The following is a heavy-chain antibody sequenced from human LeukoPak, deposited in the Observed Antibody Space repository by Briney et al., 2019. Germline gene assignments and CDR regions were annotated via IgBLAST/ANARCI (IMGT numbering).Heavy chain of an antibody. V-gene: IGHV3-30-3*01. CDR1: GFTFSSYA. J-gene: IGHJ6*02. CDR2: ISYDGSNK. CDR3: ARVGRYRYCSGGSCPARYYYYGMDV. D-gene: IGHD2-15*01. Sequence: GGSLRLSCAASGFTFSSYAMHWVRQAPGKGLERVAVISYDGSNKYYADSVKGRFTISRDNSKNTLYLQTNSLRAEDTAVYYCARVGRYRYCSGGSCPARYYYYGMDVWGQGTTVTVS.